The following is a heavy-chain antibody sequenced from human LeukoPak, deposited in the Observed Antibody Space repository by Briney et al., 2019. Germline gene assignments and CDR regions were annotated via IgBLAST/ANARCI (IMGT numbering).Heavy chain of an antibody. Sequence: PSQTLSLTCTVSGVSISSGGYYWSWIRQHPGKGLEWIGYIYYSGSTYYNPSLKSRVTISVDTSKNQFSLKLSSVTAADTAVYYCAREGGAITAMVTAFDYWGQGTLVTVSS. CDR2: IYYSGST. J-gene: IGHJ4*02. V-gene: IGHV4-31*03. CDR3: AREGGAITAMVTAFDY. D-gene: IGHD5-18*01. CDR1: GVSISSGGYY.